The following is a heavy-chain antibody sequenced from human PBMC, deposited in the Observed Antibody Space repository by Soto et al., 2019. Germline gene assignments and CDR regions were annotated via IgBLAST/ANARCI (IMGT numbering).Heavy chain of an antibody. J-gene: IGHJ6*02. D-gene: IGHD5-18*01. CDR1: GYTFTSYA. CDR2: INAGNGNT. CDR3: ARGPLKIQLWDYYYYYGMDV. Sequence: ASVKVSCKASGYTFTSYAMHWVRQAPGQGLEWMGWINAGNGNTKYSQKFQGRVTITRDTSASTAYMELSSLRSEDTAVYYCARGPLKIQLWDYYYYYGMDVWGQGTTVTVSS. V-gene: IGHV1-3*01.